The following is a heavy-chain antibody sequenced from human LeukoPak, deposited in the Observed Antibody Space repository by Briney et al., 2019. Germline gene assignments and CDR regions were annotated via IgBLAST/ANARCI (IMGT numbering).Heavy chain of an antibody. CDR1: GFTFSSYW. J-gene: IGHJ6*03. Sequence: GGFLRLSCAASGFTFSSYWMHWVRQAPGKGLDWVSAISGSGSSTYYADSVKGRFAISRDNSKNTLSLQMNSLRAEDTAVYYCAKVPYYYGSGSYHLDVWGKGTTVTVSS. D-gene: IGHD3-10*01. V-gene: IGHV3-23*01. CDR2: ISGSGSST. CDR3: AKVPYYYGSGSYHLDV.